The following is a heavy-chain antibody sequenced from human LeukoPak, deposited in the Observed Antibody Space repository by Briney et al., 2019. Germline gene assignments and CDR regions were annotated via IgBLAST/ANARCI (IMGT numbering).Heavy chain of an antibody. V-gene: IGHV3-23*01. D-gene: IGHD2-8*01. Sequence: GGSLRLSCAASGFTFSSYAMSWVRQAPGKGLEWVSAISGSGGSTYYADSVKGRFTISRDNSKNSLYLQMNSLRAEDTAVYYCARAQTPNGWLDAFDIWGQGTMVTVSS. CDR3: ARAQTPNGWLDAFDI. CDR1: GFTFSSYA. CDR2: ISGSGGST. J-gene: IGHJ3*02.